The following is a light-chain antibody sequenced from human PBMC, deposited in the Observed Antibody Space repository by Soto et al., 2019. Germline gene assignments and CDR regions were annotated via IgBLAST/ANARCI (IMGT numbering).Light chain of an antibody. V-gene: IGKV1-5*03. CDR1: QNVNSW. CDR3: QEYNSYSRST. CDR2: KAS. J-gene: IGKJ3*01. Sequence: DIQMAQSPSTLSASVGDRVVITCRASQNVNSWLAWYQQKPGKAPKLLIYKASSLESEVPSRFSGSGSGTEFTLTISCLQPDDFATYYCQEYNSYSRSTFGPGTKVDVK.